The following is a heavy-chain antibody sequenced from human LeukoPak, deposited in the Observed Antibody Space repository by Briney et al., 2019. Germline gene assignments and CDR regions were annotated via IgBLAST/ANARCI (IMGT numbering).Heavy chain of an antibody. V-gene: IGHV3-48*01. CDR3: AREGIAAAGGSFDY. D-gene: IGHD6-13*01. J-gene: IGHJ4*02. Sequence: GGSLRLSCAASGFMFSYYSMNWVRQAPGKGLEWVSYISSSSTTIYYADSVKGRFTISRDNSKNTLYLQMNSLRAEDTAVYYCAREGIAAAGGSFDYWGQGTLVTVSS. CDR2: ISSSSTTI. CDR1: GFMFSYYS.